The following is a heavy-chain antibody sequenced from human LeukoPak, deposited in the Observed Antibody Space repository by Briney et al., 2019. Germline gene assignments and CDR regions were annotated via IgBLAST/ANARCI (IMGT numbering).Heavy chain of an antibody. CDR2: ISASGGST. V-gene: IGHV3-23*01. Sequence: GGSLRLSCAASGFTFSTYALTWVRQAPGKGLEWVSTISASGGSTYYADSVKGRFTISRDNSKNTLNLQMNSLRAEDTAVYYCAKDRRGWLQSFFDYWGQGTLVTVSS. J-gene: IGHJ4*02. CDR1: GFTFSTYA. CDR3: AKDRRGWLQSFFDY. D-gene: IGHD5-24*01.